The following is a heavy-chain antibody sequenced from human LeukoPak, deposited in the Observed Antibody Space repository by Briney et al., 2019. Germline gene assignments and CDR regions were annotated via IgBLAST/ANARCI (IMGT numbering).Heavy chain of an antibody. CDR3: AKDLGYYDSSGNDY. CDR1: GFTFSSYA. CDR2: IGGSGGST. V-gene: IGHV3-23*01. J-gene: IGHJ4*02. Sequence: GGSLRLSCAASGFTFSSYAMSWVRQAPGKGLEWVSAIGGSGGSTYYADSVKGRFTISRDNSKNTLYLQMNSLRAEDTAVYYCAKDLGYYDSSGNDYWGQGTLVTVSS. D-gene: IGHD3-22*01.